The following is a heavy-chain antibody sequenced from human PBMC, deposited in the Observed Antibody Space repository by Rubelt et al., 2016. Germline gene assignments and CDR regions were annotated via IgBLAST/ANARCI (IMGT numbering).Heavy chain of an antibody. CDR2: INHSGST. J-gene: IGHJ6*02. D-gene: IGHD3-3*01. CDR1: GGSFSGYY. Sequence: QVQLQQWGAGLLKPSETLSLTCAVYGGSFSGYYWSWIRQPPGKGLEWIGEINHSGSTNYNPSLKSRVTISLDTSKNQFSLNLGSVTAADTAVYYCARRSEFVHPYGMDVRGQGTTVTVSS. CDR3: ARRSEFVHPYGMDV. V-gene: IGHV4-34*01.